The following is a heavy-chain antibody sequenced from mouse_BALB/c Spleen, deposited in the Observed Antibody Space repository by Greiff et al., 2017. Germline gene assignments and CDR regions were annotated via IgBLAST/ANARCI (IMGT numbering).Heavy chain of an antibody. CDR2: ISSGGGST. V-gene: IGHV5-12-1*01. J-gene: IGHJ4*01. CDR3: ARQGGYRYDDGYAMDY. Sequence: EVKVEESGGGLVKPGGSLKLSCAASGFAFSSYDMSWVRQTPEKRLEWVAYISSGGGSTYYPDTVKGRFTISRDNAKNTLYLQMSSLKSEDTAMYYCARQGGYRYDDGYAMDYWGQGTSVTVSS. CDR1: GFAFSSYD. D-gene: IGHD2-14*01.